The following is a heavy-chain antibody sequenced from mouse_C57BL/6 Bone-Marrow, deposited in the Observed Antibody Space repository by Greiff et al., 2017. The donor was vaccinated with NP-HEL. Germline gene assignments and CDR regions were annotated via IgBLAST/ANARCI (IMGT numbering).Heavy chain of an antibody. V-gene: IGHV5-9-1*02. D-gene: IGHD1-1*01. CDR1: GFTFSSYA. J-gene: IGHJ3*01. Sequence: EVMLVESGEGLVKPGGSLKLSCAASGFTFSSYAMSWVRQTPEKRLEWVAYISSGGDYSYYADTVKGRFTISRDNARNTLYLQMSSLKSEDTAVYYWTRQDYYGSSWFAYWGQGTLVTVSA. CDR3: TRQDYYGSSWFAY. CDR2: ISSGGDYS.